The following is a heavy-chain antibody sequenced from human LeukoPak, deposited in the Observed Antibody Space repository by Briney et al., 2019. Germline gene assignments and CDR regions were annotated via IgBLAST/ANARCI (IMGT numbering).Heavy chain of an antibody. J-gene: IGHJ3*02. D-gene: IGHD6-13*01. Sequence: ASVKVSCKASGGTFSSYAISWVRQAPGQGLEWMGGIIPIFGTANYAQKFQGRVTITTDESTSTAYMELSSLRSEDTAVYYCARVAAAATTDAFDIWGQGTMVTVSS. CDR1: GGTFSSYA. V-gene: IGHV1-69*05. CDR2: IIPIFGTA. CDR3: ARVAAAATTDAFDI.